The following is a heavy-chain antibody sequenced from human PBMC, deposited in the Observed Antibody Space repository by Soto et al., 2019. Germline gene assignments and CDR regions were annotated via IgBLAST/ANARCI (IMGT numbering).Heavy chain of an antibody. CDR2: IYYSGST. CDR1: GGSISSSSYY. V-gene: IGHV4-39*01. Sequence: QLQLQESGPGLVKPSETLSLTCTVSGGSISSSSYYWGWIRQPPGKGLEWIGSIYYSGSTYYNPSLKSRVTISVDTSKNQFSLKLSSVTAADTAVYYCARTEYVGYRSDSFYWGQGTLVTVSS. D-gene: IGHD2-21*01. J-gene: IGHJ4*02. CDR3: ARTEYVGYRSDSFY.